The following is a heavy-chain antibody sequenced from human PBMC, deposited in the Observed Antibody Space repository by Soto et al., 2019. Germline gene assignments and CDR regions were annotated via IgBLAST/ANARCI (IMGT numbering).Heavy chain of an antibody. D-gene: IGHD5-18*01. V-gene: IGHV1-69*01. CDR1: GDTLSTHG. CDR3: AAGDSSDTGDH. CDR2: TIPIIGTP. Sequence: QVQLVQSGAEVKKPGSSVKVSCKASGDTLSTHGISWVRQAPGQGLEWMGGTIPIIGTPAYAEKFQGRVTITADESTTTSYIELSSLRPDDTAVYYCAAGDSSDTGDHWGQGTLVTVSS. J-gene: IGHJ4*02.